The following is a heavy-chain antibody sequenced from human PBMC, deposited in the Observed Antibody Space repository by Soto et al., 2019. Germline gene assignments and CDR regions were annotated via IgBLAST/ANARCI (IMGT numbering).Heavy chain of an antibody. J-gene: IGHJ5*01. D-gene: IGHD3-10*02. V-gene: IGHV4-4*02. CDR2: IDHGGNT. CDR1: GAPISTGNW. Sequence: QVHLQESGPGLVQSSGILSLTCGVSGAPISTGNWWPWVRQPPRKGPERIGEIDHGGNTNYRPSLKSRATISVDKAKNQFSLRLSSVTAADTGVDYSARHSSYYYVPSAYYDSWGQGALVTVSS. CDR3: ARHSSYYYVPSAYYDS.